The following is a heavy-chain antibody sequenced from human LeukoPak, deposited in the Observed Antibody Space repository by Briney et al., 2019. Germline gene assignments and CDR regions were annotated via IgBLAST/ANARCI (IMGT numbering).Heavy chain of an antibody. Sequence: SETLSLTCAVYGGSFSGYYWSWIRQPPGKGLEWIGEINHSGSTNYNPSLKSRVTISVDTSKNQFSLKLSSVTAADTAVYYCARGPGGSMVPYWGQGTLATVSS. CDR2: INHSGST. CDR3: ARGPGGSMVPY. D-gene: IGHD3-10*01. J-gene: IGHJ4*02. V-gene: IGHV4-34*01. CDR1: GGSFSGYY.